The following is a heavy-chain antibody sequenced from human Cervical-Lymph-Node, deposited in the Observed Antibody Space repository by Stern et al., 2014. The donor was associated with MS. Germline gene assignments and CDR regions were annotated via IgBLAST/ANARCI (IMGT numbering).Heavy chain of an antibody. CDR1: GFSLRTSGVG. Sequence: ESGPTLVKPTQTLTLTCTFSGFSLRTSGVGVGWIRQPPGKALEWLGFIYWDDSKRYSPSLKNRLTITKDTSKNQVVLTMNNMDPVDTATFYCATHAPGVVPAALDYWGQGTLVTVS. V-gene: IGHV2-5*02. D-gene: IGHD2-2*01. CDR3: ATHAPGVVPAALDY. J-gene: IGHJ4*02. CDR2: IYWDDSK.